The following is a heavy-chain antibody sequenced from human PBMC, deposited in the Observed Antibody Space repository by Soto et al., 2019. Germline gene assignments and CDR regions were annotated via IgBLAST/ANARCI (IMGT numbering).Heavy chain of an antibody. CDR2: IYYSGST. D-gene: IGHD2-2*01. V-gene: IGHV4-39*01. CDR3: ARHGIYCSSTSCYPSVIDY. Sequence: SETLSLTCTVSGGSISSSSYYWGWIRQPPGKGLEWIGSIYYSGSTYYNPSLKSRVTISVDTSKNQFSLKLSSVTAADTAVYYCARHGIYCSSTSCYPSVIDYWGQGTLVTVSS. J-gene: IGHJ4*02. CDR1: GGSISSSSYY.